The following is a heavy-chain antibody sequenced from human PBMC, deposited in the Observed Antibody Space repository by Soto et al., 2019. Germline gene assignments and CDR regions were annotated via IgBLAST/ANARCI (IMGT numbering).Heavy chain of an antibody. CDR1: GGSISSGGYS. CDR2: IYHSGST. D-gene: IGHD4-4*01. CDR3: ARGMTTVTTIDY. V-gene: IGHV4-30-2*01. Sequence: QLQLQESGSGLVKPSQTLSLTCAVSGGSISSGGYSWSWIRQPPGKGLEWIGYIYHSGSTYYNPYLKSRVTISVDRSKNQFSLKLISVTAADTAVYYCARGMTTVTTIDYWGQGTLVTVSS. J-gene: IGHJ4*02.